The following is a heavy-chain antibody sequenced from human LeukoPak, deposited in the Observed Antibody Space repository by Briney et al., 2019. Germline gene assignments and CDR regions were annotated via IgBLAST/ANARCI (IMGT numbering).Heavy chain of an antibody. CDR1: GYTFTGYY. J-gene: IGHJ4*02. D-gene: IGHD6-13*01. Sequence: ASVKVSCKASGYTFTGYYIHWVRQSPGQGLEWMGWINPLSGGTNYAQKFQGRVTMTRDTSTSTAYMELSRLRSDDTAVYYCARDQIAHRQTDYWGQGTLVTVSS. V-gene: IGHV1-2*02. CDR3: ARDQIAHRQTDY. CDR2: INPLSGGT.